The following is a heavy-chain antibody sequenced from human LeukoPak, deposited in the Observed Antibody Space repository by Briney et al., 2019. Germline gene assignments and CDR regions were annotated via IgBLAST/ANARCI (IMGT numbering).Heavy chain of an antibody. Sequence: PGGSLRLSCAASGFTFSSYAMSWVRQAPGKGLEWVSAISGSGGSTYYADSVKGRFTISRDNSKNTPYLQMNSLRAEDTAVYYCAKDRTPRITIFGVAHYGMDVWGQGTTVTVSS. J-gene: IGHJ6*02. D-gene: IGHD3-3*01. CDR1: GFTFSSYA. V-gene: IGHV3-23*01. CDR2: ISGSGGST. CDR3: AKDRTPRITIFGVAHYGMDV.